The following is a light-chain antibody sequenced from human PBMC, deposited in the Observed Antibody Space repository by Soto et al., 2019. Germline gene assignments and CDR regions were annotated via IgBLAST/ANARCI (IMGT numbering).Light chain of an antibody. J-gene: IGKJ2*01. CDR3: QQYGASRYT. CDR2: GAS. CDR1: QTVSSNF. Sequence: DIVLTQSPGTLSLSPGDRATLSCRASQTVSSNFLAWYQQKPGQAPRLLIFGASARAPGIPDRFSGSGSGTDFTLPVSRLEPEDFAVYYCQQYGASRYTFGHGTKLEIK. V-gene: IGKV3-20*01.